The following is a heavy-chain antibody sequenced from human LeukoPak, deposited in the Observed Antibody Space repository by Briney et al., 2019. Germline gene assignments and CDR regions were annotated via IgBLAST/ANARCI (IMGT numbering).Heavy chain of an antibody. D-gene: IGHD3-22*01. CDR2: ISYDGSNK. J-gene: IGHJ4*02. CDR1: GFTFSSYG. Sequence: GGSLRLSCAASGFTFSSYGMHWVRQAPGKGLEWVAVISYDGSNKYYADSVKGRFTISRDNSKNTLYLQMSSLRAEDTAVYYCARATLYCYDSSGLTPLDYWGPGTLVTVSS. V-gene: IGHV3-30*03. CDR3: ARATLYCYDSSGLTPLDY.